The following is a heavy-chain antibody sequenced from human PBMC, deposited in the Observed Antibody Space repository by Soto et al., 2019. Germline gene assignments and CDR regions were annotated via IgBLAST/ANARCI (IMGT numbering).Heavy chain of an antibody. CDR3: ARGRYYDFWSGYSGYYFDY. CDR2: IIPIFGTA. Sequence: QVQLVQSGAEVKKPGSSVKVSCKASGGTFSSYAISWVRQAPGQGLEWMGGIIPIFGTANYAQKFQGRVTITADESTSKAYMELSSLRSEDTAVYYCARGRYYDFWSGYSGYYFDYWGQGTLVTVSS. V-gene: IGHV1-69*01. D-gene: IGHD3-3*01. CDR1: GGTFSSYA. J-gene: IGHJ4*02.